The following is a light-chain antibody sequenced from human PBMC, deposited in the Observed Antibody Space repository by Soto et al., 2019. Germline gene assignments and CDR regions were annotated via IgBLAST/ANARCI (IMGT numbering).Light chain of an antibody. V-gene: IGKV3-20*01. CDR1: QSVSN. Sequence: EIVWTQSPGTLSLSPGERATLSCRTSQSVSNLAWYQQKPGQAPRLLIYGASSRATGIPDRFSGSGSGTDFTLTISRLEPEDFAVYYCQQYGGSRTFGQGTKVDIK. CDR3: QQYGGSRT. CDR2: GAS. J-gene: IGKJ1*01.